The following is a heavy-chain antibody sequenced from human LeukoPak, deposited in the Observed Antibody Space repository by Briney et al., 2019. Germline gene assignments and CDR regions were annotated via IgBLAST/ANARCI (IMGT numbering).Heavy chain of an antibody. D-gene: IGHD3-22*01. V-gene: IGHV1-69*05. Sequence: GASVKVSCKPSGGTFSSYAISWVRLAPGQGLEWIGRIIPIFGTATYAQKFQGRVTITTDESTSTAYMELSSLRSEDTAVYYCARERYPTYYYDSSGYYGRYFDYWGQGTLVTVSS. J-gene: IGHJ4*02. CDR2: IIPIFGTA. CDR3: ARERYPTYYYDSSGYYGRYFDY. CDR1: GGTFSSYA.